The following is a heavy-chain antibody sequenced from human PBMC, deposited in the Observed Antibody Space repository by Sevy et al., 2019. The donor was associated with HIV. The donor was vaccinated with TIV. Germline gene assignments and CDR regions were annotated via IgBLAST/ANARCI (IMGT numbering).Heavy chain of an antibody. CDR1: GFTFSSYW. V-gene: IGHV3-7*03. Sequence: GGSLRLSCAASGFTFSSYWMSWVRQAPGKGLEWVANIKQDGSEKYYVDSVKGRFTISRDNAKNSLYLQMNSLRAEDTAVYYCARDIGWGSGTAGVGYYYYGMDVWGQGTTVTVSS. CDR2: IKQDGSEK. D-gene: IGHD1-26*01. J-gene: IGHJ6*02. CDR3: ARDIGWGSGTAGVGYYYYGMDV.